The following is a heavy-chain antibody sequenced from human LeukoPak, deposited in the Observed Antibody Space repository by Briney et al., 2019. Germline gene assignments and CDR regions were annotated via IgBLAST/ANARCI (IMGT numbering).Heavy chain of an antibody. CDR1: GDSVSSNSVT. Sequence: QTLSLTCAISGDSVSSNSVTWNWIRQSPSRGLEWLGRTYYRSTWYNDYAVSVRGRITVNPDTSKNQFSLHLNSVTPEDTAVYYCARRLTQYDCFDPWGQGILATVSS. D-gene: IGHD2-2*01. J-gene: IGHJ5*02. V-gene: IGHV6-1*01. CDR3: ARRLTQYDCFDP. CDR2: TYYRSTWYN.